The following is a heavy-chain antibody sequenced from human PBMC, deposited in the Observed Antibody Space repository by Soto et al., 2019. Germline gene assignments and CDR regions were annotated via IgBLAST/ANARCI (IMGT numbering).Heavy chain of an antibody. CDR1: GYTFTSYD. D-gene: IGHD6-13*01. CDR2: IIPNCGTT. J-gene: IGHJ6*02. V-gene: IGHV1-69*13. Sequence: SVKVSCKASGYTFTSYDINWVRQATGQGLEWMGWIIPNCGTTNYAQKFQGRATMTADESTSTAYMELSSLRSEDTAVYYCARGNIAAAGIYYYGMDVWGQGTTVTVSS. CDR3: ARGNIAAAGIYYYGMDV.